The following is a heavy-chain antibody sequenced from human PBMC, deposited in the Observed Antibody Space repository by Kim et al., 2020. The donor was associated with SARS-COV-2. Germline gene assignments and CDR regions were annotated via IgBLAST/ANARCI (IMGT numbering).Heavy chain of an antibody. CDR3: AREPYNWNDGDDAFVI. V-gene: IGHV4-34*01. D-gene: IGHD1-1*01. CDR2: INHSGST. CDR1: GGSFSDYY. J-gene: IGHJ3*02. Sequence: SETLSLTCAVYGGSFSDYYWNWIRQSPGKGLEWIGEINHSGSTNYNSSLKIRVTISVDTSKNQFSLKLSSVTAADTAVYYCAREPYNWNDGDDAFVIWGQGTLVTVSS.